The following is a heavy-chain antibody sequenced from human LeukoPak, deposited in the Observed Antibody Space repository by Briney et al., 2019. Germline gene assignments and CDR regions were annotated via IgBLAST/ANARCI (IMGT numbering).Heavy chain of an antibody. V-gene: IGHV5-51*01. CDR1: GYSFTSYW. Sequence: GESLKISCKGSGYSFTSYWIGWVRQMPGKGLEWMGIIYPGDSDTRYSPSFQGQVTISADKSISTAYLQWSSLKAPDTAMYYCARHIVVPAAILNAFDIWGQGTMVTVSS. D-gene: IGHD2-2*02. CDR2: IYPGDSDT. CDR3: ARHIVVPAAILNAFDI. J-gene: IGHJ3*02.